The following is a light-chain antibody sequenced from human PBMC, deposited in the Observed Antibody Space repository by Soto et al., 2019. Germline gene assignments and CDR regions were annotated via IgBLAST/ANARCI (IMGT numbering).Light chain of an antibody. Sequence: DIQMTQSPSSLSASVGDRVTITCRASQGISTYLNWYHQEPGKAPKLLIYAASSLQSGVPSRFSGSGSETDSTLTISSLQPEDFATYSCQQSYSTTWTFGQGTKVDIK. V-gene: IGKV1-39*01. CDR1: QGISTY. CDR3: QQSYSTTWT. J-gene: IGKJ1*01. CDR2: AAS.